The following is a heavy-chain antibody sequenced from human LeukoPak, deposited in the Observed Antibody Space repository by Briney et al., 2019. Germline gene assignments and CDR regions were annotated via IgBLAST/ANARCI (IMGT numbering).Heavy chain of an antibody. D-gene: IGHD6-19*01. J-gene: IGHJ4*02. CDR1: GIIFSNYG. V-gene: IGHV3-23*01. Sequence: PGGSLRLSCEASGIIFSNYGMNWVRQAPGKRLEWVSGISPSGGTTYYADSLKGRFSISRDNSKNTVYLQMNSLRADDTAVYYCARRSGIAVAGAFDYWGQGTLVTVSS. CDR3: ARRSGIAVAGAFDY. CDR2: ISPSGGTT.